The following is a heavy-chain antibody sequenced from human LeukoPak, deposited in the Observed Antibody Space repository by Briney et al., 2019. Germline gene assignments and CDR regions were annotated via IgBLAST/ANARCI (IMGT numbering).Heavy chain of an antibody. CDR2: ISGSGGST. D-gene: IGHD1-26*01. V-gene: IGHV3-23*01. Sequence: PGGSLRLSCAASGFTFSSYAMSWVRQAPGKGLEWVSAISGSGGSTYYADSVKGRFTISRDNSKNTLYLQMNSLRAEDTAVYYCAGQLVGATGYYYYGMDVWGQGTTVTVSS. CDR1: GFTFSSYA. J-gene: IGHJ6*02. CDR3: AGQLVGATGYYYYGMDV.